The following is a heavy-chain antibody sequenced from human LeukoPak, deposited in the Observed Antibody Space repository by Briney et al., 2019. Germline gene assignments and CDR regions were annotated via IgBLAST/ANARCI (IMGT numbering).Heavy chain of an antibody. J-gene: IGHJ6*03. CDR1: GFTFSDRY. CDR2: TRNKANSYTT. V-gene: IGHV3-72*01. CDR3: ARVPKGSSWYFYYYYMDV. D-gene: IGHD6-13*01. Sequence: GGSLRLSCAASGFTFSDRYMDWVRQVPGKGLEWVGRTRNKANSYTTEYAASVKGRFTISRDDSKNSLYLQMNSLKTEDTAVYYCARVPKGSSWYFYYYYMDVWGKGTTVTVSS.